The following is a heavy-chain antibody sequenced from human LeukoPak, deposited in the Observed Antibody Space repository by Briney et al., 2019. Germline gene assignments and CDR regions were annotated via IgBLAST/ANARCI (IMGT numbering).Heavy chain of an antibody. Sequence: SETLSLTCTVSGGSISSSSYYWGWIRQPPGKGLEWIGSIYYSGSTYYNPSLKSRVTVSVDTSKNQFSLTLSSVTAADTAVYYCAQTVAPYTWFDPWGQGTLVTVSS. D-gene: IGHD6-19*01. V-gene: IGHV4-39*01. CDR3: AQTVAPYTWFDP. J-gene: IGHJ5*02. CDR2: IYYSGST. CDR1: GGSISSSSYY.